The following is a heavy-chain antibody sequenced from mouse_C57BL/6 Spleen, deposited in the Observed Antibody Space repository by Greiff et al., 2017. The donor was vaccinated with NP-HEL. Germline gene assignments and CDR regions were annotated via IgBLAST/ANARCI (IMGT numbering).Heavy chain of an antibody. CDR3: ARVDGGYFDY. J-gene: IGHJ2*01. V-gene: IGHV5-4*03. Sequence: EVKLMESGGGLVKPGGSLKLSCAASGFTFSSYAMSWVRQTPEKRLGWVATISDGGGYTYYPDNVKGRFTISRDNAKNNLYLPMSHLKSEDTAMYYCARVDGGYFDYWGQGTTLTVSS. CDR2: ISDGGGYT. CDR1: GFTFSSYA.